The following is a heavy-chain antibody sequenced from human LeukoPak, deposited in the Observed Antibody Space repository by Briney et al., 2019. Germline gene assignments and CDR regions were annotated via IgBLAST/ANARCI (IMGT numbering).Heavy chain of an antibody. CDR1: GFTFSSYA. J-gene: IGHJ4*02. V-gene: IGHV3-23*01. D-gene: IGHD3-10*01. Sequence: GGSLRLSCAASGFTFSSYAMSWVRQARGKGLEWVSAISGSGGSTYYAGSVKGRFTISRDNSKNMLYLQTNSLRAEDTAVYYYAKDIAYYSSDWGQGTLVTVSS. CDR3: AKDIAYYSSD. CDR2: ISGSGGST.